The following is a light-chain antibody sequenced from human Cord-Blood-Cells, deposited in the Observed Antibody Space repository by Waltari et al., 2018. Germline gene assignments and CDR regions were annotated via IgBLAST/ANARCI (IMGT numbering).Light chain of an antibody. J-gene: IGKJ3*01. CDR1: QSISSY. V-gene: IGKV1-39*01. CDR3: QQSYSTPFT. Sequence: DIQMTQSPSSLSASAGDRVPITCRASQSISSYLNWYQQKPGKAPKLLIYAASSLQSGVPSRFSGSGSGTDFTLTISSLQPEDFATYYCQQSYSTPFTFGPGTKVDIK. CDR2: AAS.